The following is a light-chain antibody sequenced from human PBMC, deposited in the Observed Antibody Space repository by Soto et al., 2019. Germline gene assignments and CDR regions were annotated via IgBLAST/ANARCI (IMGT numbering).Light chain of an antibody. Sequence: DIQMTQSPSSLSASVGERVTITCRASQSISSYLNWYQQKPGKAPKLLIYAASSLQSGVPSRFSGSGSGTDFTLTISSLQPEDFATYYCQQSYSTTWTFGQGTKVDIK. J-gene: IGKJ1*01. CDR2: AAS. CDR3: QQSYSTTWT. V-gene: IGKV1-39*01. CDR1: QSISSY.